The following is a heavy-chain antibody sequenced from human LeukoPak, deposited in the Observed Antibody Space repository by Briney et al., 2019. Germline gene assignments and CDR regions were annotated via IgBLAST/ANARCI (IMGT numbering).Heavy chain of an antibody. CDR2: ISSSGSTI. V-gene: IGHV3-11*04. CDR3: ARDIPVYYDSSGPYDY. D-gene: IGHD3-22*01. Sequence: SGGSLRLSCAASGFTFSDYYMSWIRQAPGKGLEWVSYISSSGSTIYYADSVKGRFTISRDNAKNSLYLQMNSLRAEDTAVYYCARDIPVYYDSSGPYDYWGQGTLVTVSS. J-gene: IGHJ4*02. CDR1: GFTFSDYY.